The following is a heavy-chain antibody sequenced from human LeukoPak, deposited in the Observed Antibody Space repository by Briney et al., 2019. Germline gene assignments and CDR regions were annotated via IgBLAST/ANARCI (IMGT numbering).Heavy chain of an antibody. J-gene: IGHJ4*02. V-gene: IGHV3-21*01. CDR1: GFTFSDYT. D-gene: IGHD4-4*01. CDR3: AALTTLTLDS. CDR2: ISSSSSYI. Sequence: GGSLRLSCAASGFTFSDYTMNWVRQAPRKGLEWVSSISSSSSYIFYADSVKGRFTISRDNAKNSLYLQMNSLRAEDTALYYCAALTTLTLDSWGQGTLVTVSS.